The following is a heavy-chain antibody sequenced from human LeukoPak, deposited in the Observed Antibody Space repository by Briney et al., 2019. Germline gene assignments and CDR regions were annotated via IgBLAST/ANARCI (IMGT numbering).Heavy chain of an antibody. CDR1: GFTFSSYS. Sequence: PGGSLRLSCAASGFTFSSYSMNWVRQAPGEGLEWVSYIKGRFTISRDNAKNSLYLQMDSLRAEDTAVYYCARDRSGYSSSGDAFDIWGQGTMVTVSS. CDR3: ARDRSGYSSSGDAFDI. CDR2: I. V-gene: IGHV3-48*01. J-gene: IGHJ3*02. D-gene: IGHD6-6*01.